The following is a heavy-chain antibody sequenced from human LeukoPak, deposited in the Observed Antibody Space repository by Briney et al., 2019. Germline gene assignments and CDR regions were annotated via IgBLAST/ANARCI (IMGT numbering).Heavy chain of an antibody. CDR1: GFTFSDYS. CDR2: ITSSSGTI. Sequence: GGSLRLSCAASGFTFSDYSMHWVRQAPGKGLEWVSYITSSSGTIYYADSVKGRFTISRDNAKNSLYLQMNSLRAEDTAVYYCANIWFGGGIYGVDVWGQGTTVTVSS. CDR3: ANIWFGGGIYGVDV. J-gene: IGHJ6*02. V-gene: IGHV3-48*04. D-gene: IGHD3-10*01.